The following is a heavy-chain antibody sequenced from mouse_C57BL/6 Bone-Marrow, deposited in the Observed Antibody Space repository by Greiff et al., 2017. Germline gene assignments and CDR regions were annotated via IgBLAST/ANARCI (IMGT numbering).Heavy chain of an antibody. CDR1: GFTFSDYG. CDR3: ARVATGGYAMDY. CDR2: ISSGSSTI. Sequence: EVKLMESGGGLVKPGGSLKLSCAASGFTFSDYGMHWVRQAPEKGLEWVAYISSGSSTIYYADTVKGRFTISRDNAKNTLFLQMTSLRSEDTAMYYCARVATGGYAMDYWGQGTSVTVSS. D-gene: IGHD4-1*02. V-gene: IGHV5-17*01. J-gene: IGHJ4*01.